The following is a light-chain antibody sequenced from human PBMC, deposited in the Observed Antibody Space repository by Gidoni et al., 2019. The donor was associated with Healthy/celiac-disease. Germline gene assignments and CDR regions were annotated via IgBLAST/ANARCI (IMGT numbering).Light chain of an antibody. CDR2: DVS. V-gene: IGLV2-14*01. Sequence: QAALTQPASVSGSHGQAITSSCTGTSSDVGGYNYVSWYQQHPGKAPKLMIYDVSNRPSGVSPRFSGSQSGNTASLTFSGLPAEDDADYYCSSYTSSSTLVLFVGGTTLTVL. CDR3: SSYTSSSTLVL. CDR1: SSDVGGYNY. J-gene: IGLJ2*01.